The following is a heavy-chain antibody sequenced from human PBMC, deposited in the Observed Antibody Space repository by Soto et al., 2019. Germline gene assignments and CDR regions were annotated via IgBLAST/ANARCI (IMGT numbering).Heavy chain of an antibody. Sequence: PGGSLRLACAASGFTFSSYSMNWVRQAPGKGLEWVSSISSSSSYIYYADSVKGRFTISRDNAKNSLYLQMNSLRAEDTAVYYCARILDYDFWSGTGYYYGMDVWGQGTTVTVSS. CDR1: GFTFSSYS. CDR2: ISSSSSYI. J-gene: IGHJ6*02. D-gene: IGHD3-3*01. CDR3: ARILDYDFWSGTGYYYGMDV. V-gene: IGHV3-21*01.